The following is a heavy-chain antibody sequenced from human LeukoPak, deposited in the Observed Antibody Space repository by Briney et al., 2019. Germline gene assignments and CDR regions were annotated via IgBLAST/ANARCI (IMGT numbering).Heavy chain of an antibody. CDR1: GFTFSSYA. CDR2: ISGSGGST. Sequence: GGSLRLSCAASGFTFSSYAMSWVRQAPGKGLEWVSAISGSGGSTYYADPVKGRFTISRDNSKNTLYLQMNSLRAEDTAVYYCARDGYNRNEPGGDYWGQGTLVTVSS. V-gene: IGHV3-23*01. J-gene: IGHJ4*02. CDR3: ARDGYNRNEPGGDY. D-gene: IGHD1-1*01.